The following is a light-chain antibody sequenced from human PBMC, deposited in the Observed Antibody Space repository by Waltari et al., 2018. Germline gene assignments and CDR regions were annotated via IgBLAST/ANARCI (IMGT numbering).Light chain of an antibody. CDR2: KVS. J-gene: IGKJ1*01. Sequence: DVVMNPSPLSLPVTPGQPASIPFQSSQSLVHSHGKTYLNWFQQRPGQSPRRLIYKVSNRDSGVPDRFSGSGSGTDFTLKISRVEAEDVGVYYCMQATHWPLTFGQGTKVEIK. CDR1: QSLVHSHGKTY. V-gene: IGKV2-30*02. CDR3: MQATHWPLT.